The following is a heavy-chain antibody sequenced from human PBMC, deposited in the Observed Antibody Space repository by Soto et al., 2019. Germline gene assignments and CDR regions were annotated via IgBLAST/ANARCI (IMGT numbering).Heavy chain of an antibody. CDR3: AKPLQKCLLQGSGVDV. V-gene: IGHV3-23*01. Sequence: PGGSLRLSCAVSGFSFSEYSMTWVRQAPGKGLQWVSAISGDTATTHYADSVKGRFTISRDNSRDTLYLQMNSLRVEDTAIYYCAKPLQKCLLQGSGVDVWGKGTTVTVSS. J-gene: IGHJ6*04. CDR1: GFSFSEYS. CDR2: ISGDTATT. D-gene: IGHD1-1*01.